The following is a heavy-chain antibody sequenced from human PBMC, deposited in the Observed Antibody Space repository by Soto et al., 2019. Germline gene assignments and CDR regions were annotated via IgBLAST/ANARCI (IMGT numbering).Heavy chain of an antibody. Sequence: QVQLVESGGGVVQPGRSLRLSCAASGFTFSSYGMHWVRQAPGKGLEWVAVISYDGSNKYYADSVKGRFTISRDNSKNTLYLQMNSLRAEDTAVYYCAKGLYWFDPRGQGTLVTVSS. J-gene: IGHJ5*02. CDR3: AKGLYWFDP. V-gene: IGHV3-30*18. CDR1: GFTFSSYG. CDR2: ISYDGSNK.